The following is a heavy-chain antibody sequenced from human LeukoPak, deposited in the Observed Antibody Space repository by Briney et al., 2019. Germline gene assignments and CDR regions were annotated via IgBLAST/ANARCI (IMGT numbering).Heavy chain of an antibody. Sequence: PSETLSLTCTVSGGSINSYYWSWIRQPAGRGLEWIGRIYTSGSSNYNPSLNSRVTMSVDTSKNQFSLNLSSVTAADTAVYYCARDPHDSSGHYAGFDYWGQGTLVTVSS. CDR2: IYTSGSS. D-gene: IGHD3-22*01. CDR3: ARDPHDSSGHYAGFDY. V-gene: IGHV4-4*07. CDR1: GGSINSYY. J-gene: IGHJ4*02.